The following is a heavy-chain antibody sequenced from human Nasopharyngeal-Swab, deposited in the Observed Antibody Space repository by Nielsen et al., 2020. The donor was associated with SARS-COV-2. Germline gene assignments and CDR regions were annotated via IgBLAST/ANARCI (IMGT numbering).Heavy chain of an antibody. Sequence: SETLSLTCAVYGGSFSGYSWSWIRQPPGKGLEWIGYIYHSGNTYYNPSLKSRVTISVDRSKNQFSLRLSSVTAADTAVYYCARKYCNGDCYFDYWGQGTLVTVSS. V-gene: IGHV4-30-2*01. J-gene: IGHJ4*02. CDR3: ARKYCNGDCYFDY. CDR1: GGSFSGYS. D-gene: IGHD2-21*02. CDR2: IYHSGNT.